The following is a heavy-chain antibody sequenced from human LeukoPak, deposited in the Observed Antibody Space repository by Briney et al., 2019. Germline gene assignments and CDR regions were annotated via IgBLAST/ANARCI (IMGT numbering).Heavy chain of an antibody. D-gene: IGHD2-2*01. CDR1: GGSFSGYY. J-gene: IGHJ4*02. Sequence: SETLSLTCAVYGGSFSGYYWSWIRQPPGKGLEWIGEINHSGSTNYNPSLKSRVTISVDTSKNQFSLKLSSVTAADTAVYYCARHWRSTGPLDYWGQGTLVTVSS. V-gene: IGHV4-34*01. CDR2: INHSGST. CDR3: ARHWRSTGPLDY.